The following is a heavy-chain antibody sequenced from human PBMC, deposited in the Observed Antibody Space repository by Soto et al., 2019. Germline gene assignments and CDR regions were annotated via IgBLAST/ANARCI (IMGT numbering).Heavy chain of an antibody. CDR1: GGTFSSYA. CDR2: IIPIFGTA. V-gene: IGHV1-69*01. J-gene: IGHJ4*02. Sequence: GXSVKVSFNASGGTFSSYAISLVRQAPGQGLEWMGGIIPIFGTANYAQKFQGRVTITADESTSTAYMELSSLRSEDTAVYYCARGMRVTHSYGYWGQGTLVTVSS. CDR3: ARGMRVTHSYGY. D-gene: IGHD5-18*01.